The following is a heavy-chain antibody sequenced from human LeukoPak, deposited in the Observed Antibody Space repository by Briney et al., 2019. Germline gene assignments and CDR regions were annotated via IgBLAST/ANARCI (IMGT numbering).Heavy chain of an antibody. V-gene: IGHV3-48*01. CDR3: ARDHRYAFDN. J-gene: IGHJ4*01. D-gene: IGHD5-12*01. CDR1: GFTFSSYS. Sequence: GGSLRLSCAASGFTFSSYSMNWVRQAPGKGLEWVSFISSSSSTIYYADSVKGRFTISRDKARNSLYLQMNSLRVEDTAMYYCARDHRYAFDNWGHGTLVTVS. CDR2: ISSSSSTI.